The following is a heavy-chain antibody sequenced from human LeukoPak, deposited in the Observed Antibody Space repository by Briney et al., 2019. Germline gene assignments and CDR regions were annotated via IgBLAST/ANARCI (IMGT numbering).Heavy chain of an antibody. CDR2: IYHSGST. V-gene: IGHV4-38-2*02. J-gene: IGHJ4*02. CDR1: GFTVSSSS. D-gene: IGHD2-8*01. Sequence: GSLRLSYTVSGFTVSSSSMSWVRQPPGKGLEWIGSIYHSGSTYYNPSLKSRVTISVDTSKNQFSLKLSSVTAADTAVYYCARDCTNGVCFDYWGQGTLVTVSS. CDR3: ARDCTNGVCFDY.